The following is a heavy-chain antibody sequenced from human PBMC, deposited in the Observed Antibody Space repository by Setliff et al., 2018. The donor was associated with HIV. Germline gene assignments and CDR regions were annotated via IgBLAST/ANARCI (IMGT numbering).Heavy chain of an antibody. V-gene: IGHV3-48*01. CDR2: ISSGSNIR. CDR1: GFSFTSYG. D-gene: IGHD3-10*01. Sequence: GGSLRLSCESSGFSFTSYGMTWVRQAPGKGLEWLSYISSGSNIRHYTDSVKGRFTISRDNSKNTLHLQMNSLRAEDTAVYYCAKDRGYYGSGSSLDYWGQGTLVTVSS. CDR3: AKDRGYYGSGSSLDY. J-gene: IGHJ4*02.